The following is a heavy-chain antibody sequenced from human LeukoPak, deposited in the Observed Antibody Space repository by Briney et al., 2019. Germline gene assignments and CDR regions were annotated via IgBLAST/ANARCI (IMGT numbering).Heavy chain of an antibody. V-gene: IGHV3-21*01. D-gene: IGHD6-13*01. CDR2: ISSSSSYI. CDR3: ARGIAAAGPDY. J-gene: IGHJ4*02. CDR1: GFTFSSYS. Sequence: GGSLRLSCAASGFTFSSYSMNWVRQAPGKGLEWVSSISSSSSYIYYADSVKGRFTISRDNAKNSLYLQMSSLRAEDTAVYYCARGIAAAGPDYWGQGTLVTVSS.